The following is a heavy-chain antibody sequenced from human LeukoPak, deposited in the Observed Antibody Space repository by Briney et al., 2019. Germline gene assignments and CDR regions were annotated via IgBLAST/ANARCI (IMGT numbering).Heavy chain of an antibody. V-gene: IGHV3-23*01. D-gene: IGHD2-2*02. J-gene: IGHJ4*02. CDR1: GFTFSSYA. CDR3: AKDIVPAALLTRAVDY. Sequence: GGSLRLSCAASGFTFSSYAMSWVRQAPGKGLEWVSAISGSGGSTYYADSVKGRFTSSRDNSKNTLYLQLHSLRAEDTPVYSCAKDIVPAALLTRAVDYWGQGTLVTVSS. CDR2: ISGSGGST.